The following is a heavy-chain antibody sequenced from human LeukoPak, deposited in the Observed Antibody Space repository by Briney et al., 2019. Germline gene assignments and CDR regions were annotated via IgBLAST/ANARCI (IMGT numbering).Heavy chain of an antibody. CDR3: AKDSRDGYKPFDY. CDR1: GGSISSYY. V-gene: IGHV4-59*01. Sequence: SETLSLTCTVSGGSISSYYWSWIRQPPGKGLEWIGYLYYSGNTNYNPSLKSRVTISVDTSKNQFSLKLSSVTAADTAVYYCAKDSRDGYKPFDYWGQGTLVTVSS. D-gene: IGHD5-24*01. CDR2: LYYSGNT. J-gene: IGHJ4*02.